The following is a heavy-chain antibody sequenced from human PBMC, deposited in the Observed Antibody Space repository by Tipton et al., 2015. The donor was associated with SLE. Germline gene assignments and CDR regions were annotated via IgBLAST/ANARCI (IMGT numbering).Heavy chain of an antibody. CDR1: GYSISSGYY. J-gene: IGHJ3*02. D-gene: IGHD1-26*01. Sequence: TLSLTCTVSGYSISSGYYWSWIRQPPGKGLEWIGEINHSGSTNYNPSLKSRVTISVDTSRNQFSLKLSSVTAADTAVYYCARGGWANAFDIWGQGTMVTVSS. CDR2: INHSGST. CDR3: ARGGWANAFDI. V-gene: IGHV4-38-2*02.